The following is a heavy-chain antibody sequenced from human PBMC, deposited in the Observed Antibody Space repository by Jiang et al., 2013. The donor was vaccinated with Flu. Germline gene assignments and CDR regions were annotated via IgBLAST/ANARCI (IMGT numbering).Heavy chain of an antibody. V-gene: IGHV7-4-1*02. J-gene: IGHJ1*01. Sequence: QSGSELKKPGASVKISCKASGYIFTTYAMNWVRQAPGQGLEWMGWITTNTGNPTYAQGFTGRFVFSVDTSLSTAYLEISSLQAEDSAIYYCARVDGAAAAKEFQYWG. D-gene: IGHD6-13*01. CDR1: GYIFTTYA. CDR3: ARVDGAAAAKEFQY. CDR2: ITTNTGNP.